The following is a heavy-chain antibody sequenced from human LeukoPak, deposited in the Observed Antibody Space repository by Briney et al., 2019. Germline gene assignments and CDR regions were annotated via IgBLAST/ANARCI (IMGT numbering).Heavy chain of an antibody. CDR3: ARDLTAMVTLYYYGMDV. V-gene: IGHV3-30-3*01. J-gene: IGHJ6*02. CDR2: ISYDGSNK. D-gene: IGHD5-18*01. CDR1: GFTFSSYA. Sequence: AGRSLRLSCAASGFTFSSYAMHWVRQAPGKGLEWVAVISYDGSNKYYADSVKGRFTISRDNSKNTLYLQMNSLRSEDTAVYYCARDLTAMVTLYYYGMDVWGQGTTVTVSS.